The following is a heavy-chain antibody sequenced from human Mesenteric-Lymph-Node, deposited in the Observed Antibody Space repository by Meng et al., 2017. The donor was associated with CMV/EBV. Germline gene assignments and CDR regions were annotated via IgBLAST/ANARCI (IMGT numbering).Heavy chain of an antibody. V-gene: IGHV1-18*04. CDR1: GYTFTSNG. CDR3: ARDSLTPTSSSWYGY. Sequence: SGYTFTSNGISWVRQAPGQGLEWMGWISTYNGNTNYARKFQGRISLTADTSTSTAYMELRSLRSDDTAVYYCARDSLTPTSSSWYGYWGQGTLVTVSS. J-gene: IGHJ4*02. D-gene: IGHD6-13*01. CDR2: ISTYNGNT.